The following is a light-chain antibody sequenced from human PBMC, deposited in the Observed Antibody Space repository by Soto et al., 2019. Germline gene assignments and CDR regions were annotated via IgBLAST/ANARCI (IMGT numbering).Light chain of an antibody. V-gene: IGKV1-5*03. Sequence: DIHITHSPSTLSAFIGDRVTITCRASRSIGNWLAWYQQKPGKAPKVLIYKASSLESEVPSRFSGSGSGTEFTLTISSLQPDDFATYYCQQYSTYSYTFGQGTKVDIK. CDR2: KAS. CDR1: RSIGNW. CDR3: QQYSTYSYT. J-gene: IGKJ2*01.